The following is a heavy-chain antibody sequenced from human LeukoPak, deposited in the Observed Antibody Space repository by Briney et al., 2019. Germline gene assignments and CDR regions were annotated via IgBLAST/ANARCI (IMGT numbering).Heavy chain of an antibody. J-gene: IGHJ3*02. D-gene: IGHD2-15*01. CDR2: IIPIFGTA. Sequence: GASVKVSCKASGGTFSSYAISWVRQAPGQGLEWMGGIIPIFGTANYAQKFQGRVTITTDEPTSTAYMELSSLRSEDTAVYYCARGSVVVVAATVDAFDIWGQGTMVTVSS. CDR3: ARGSVVVVAATVDAFDI. V-gene: IGHV1-69*05. CDR1: GGTFSSYA.